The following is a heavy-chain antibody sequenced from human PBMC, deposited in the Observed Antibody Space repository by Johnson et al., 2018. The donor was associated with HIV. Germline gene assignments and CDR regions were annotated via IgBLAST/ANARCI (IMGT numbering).Heavy chain of an antibody. Sequence: EVQLVESGGGLVQPGGSLRLSCAASGFTFDDYGMSWVRQAPGKGLEWVSGINWNGGSTGYADSVKGRFTISRDNAKNSLYLQMNSLKTEDTAVYYCTTDRRITGTTIWGQGTMVTVSS. CDR2: INWNGGST. V-gene: IGHV3-20*04. CDR1: GFTFDDYG. J-gene: IGHJ3*02. D-gene: IGHD1-7*01. CDR3: TTDRRITGTTI.